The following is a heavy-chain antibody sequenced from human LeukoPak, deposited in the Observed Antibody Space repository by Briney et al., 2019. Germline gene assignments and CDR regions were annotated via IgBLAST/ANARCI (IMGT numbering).Heavy chain of an antibody. J-gene: IGHJ4*02. V-gene: IGHV3-48*02. CDR1: GFTFSSYS. Sequence: GGSLRLSCAASGFTFSSYSMNWVRQAPGKGLEWVSYISSSSSTIYYADSVKGRFTISRDNAKNSLYLQMNSLRDEDTAVYYCARGLPVLLWFGPPNPFDYWGQGTLVTVSS. D-gene: IGHD3-10*01. CDR2: ISSSSSTI. CDR3: ARGLPVLLWFGPPNPFDY.